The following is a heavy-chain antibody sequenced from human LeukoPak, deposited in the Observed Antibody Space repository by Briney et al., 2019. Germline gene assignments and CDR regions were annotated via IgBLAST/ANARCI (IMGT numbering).Heavy chain of an antibody. CDR1: GFTFSDYY. J-gene: IGHJ4*02. CDR3: ARSRYYYDGSASTYYFDY. V-gene: IGHV3-11*01. D-gene: IGHD3-22*01. CDR2: ISNSASTI. Sequence: GGSLRLSCAASGFTFSDYYMSWIRQAPGKGLEWVSYISNSASTIYYADSVKGRFTISRDNAKNSLYLQMNSLRAEDTAVYYCARSRYYYDGSASTYYFDYRGQGTLVTVSS.